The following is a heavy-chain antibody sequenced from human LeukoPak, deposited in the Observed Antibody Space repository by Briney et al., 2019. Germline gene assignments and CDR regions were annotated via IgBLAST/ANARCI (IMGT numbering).Heavy chain of an antibody. D-gene: IGHD5-18*01. CDR1: GFTFSSYW. V-gene: IGHV3-7*01. CDR3: ARDIRYSYGSDYYYYMDV. CDR2: IKQDGSEK. Sequence: GGSLRLSCAASGFTFSSYWMSWVRQAPGKGLEWVANIKQDGSEKYYVDSVKGRFIISRDNAKNSLYLQMNSLRAEDTAVYYCARDIRYSYGSDYYYYMDVWGKGTTVTVSS. J-gene: IGHJ6*03.